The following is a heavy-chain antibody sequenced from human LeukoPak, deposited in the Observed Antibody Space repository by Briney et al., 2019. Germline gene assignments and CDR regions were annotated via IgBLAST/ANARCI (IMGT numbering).Heavy chain of an antibody. V-gene: IGHV3-74*01. CDR3: ARVAVGGVIPTDY. CDR1: GFTFSSYW. J-gene: IGHJ4*02. D-gene: IGHD3-10*01. Sequence: GGSLRLSCAASGFTFSSYWMHWVRQPPGKGLVWVSRINSDGSSTSYADPVKGRFTISRDNAKNTLYLQMNSLRAEETAVYYWARVAVGGVIPTDYWGQGTLVTVSS. CDR2: INSDGSST.